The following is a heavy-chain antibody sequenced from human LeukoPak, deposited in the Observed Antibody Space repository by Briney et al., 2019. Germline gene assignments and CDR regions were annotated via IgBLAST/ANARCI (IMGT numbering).Heavy chain of an antibody. D-gene: IGHD3-16*02. J-gene: IGHJ3*02. CDR1: GFTFSSYA. CDR2: ISYDGSNK. CDR3: ARALSFSSDAFDI. V-gene: IGHV3-30*04. Sequence: GGSLRLSCAASGFTFSSYAMHWVRQAPGKGLEWVAVISYDGSNKYYADSVKGRFTISRDNSKNTLYLQMNSLRAEDTAVYYCARALSFSSDAFDIWGQGTMVTVSS.